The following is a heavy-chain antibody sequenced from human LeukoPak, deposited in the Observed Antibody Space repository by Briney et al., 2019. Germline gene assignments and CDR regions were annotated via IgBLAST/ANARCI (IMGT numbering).Heavy chain of an antibody. J-gene: IGHJ4*02. D-gene: IGHD3-22*01. Sequence: KPSETLSLTCTASGGSISSSGYYWSWIRQPPGKGLEWIGYIYYSGSTNYNPSLKSRVTISVDTSKNQFSLKLSSVTAADTAVYYCARLAHYDSSGYSLYYFDYWGQGTLVTVSS. V-gene: IGHV4-61*05. CDR2: IYYSGST. CDR3: ARLAHYDSSGYSLYYFDY. CDR1: GGSISSSGYY.